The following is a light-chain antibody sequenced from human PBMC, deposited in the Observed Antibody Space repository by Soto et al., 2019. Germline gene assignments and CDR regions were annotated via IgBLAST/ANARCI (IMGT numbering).Light chain of an antibody. J-gene: IGKJ1*01. CDR3: QHYGSSPRT. Sequence: EIVLTQSPGTLSLSPGEGATLSCRASQSVTSNYLAWYQQKPGQAPRLLIYGTSRRATGIPDRFSGSVSGTDFTITITRLEPEDFAVYYCQHYGSSPRTFGQGLKVEIK. CDR2: GTS. CDR1: QSVTSNY. V-gene: IGKV3-20*01.